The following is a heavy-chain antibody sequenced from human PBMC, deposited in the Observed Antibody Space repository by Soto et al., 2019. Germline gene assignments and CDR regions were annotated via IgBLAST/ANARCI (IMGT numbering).Heavy chain of an antibody. CDR3: ARGFDYVWGSYRSDAFDV. D-gene: IGHD3-16*02. V-gene: IGHV1-3*01. CDR2: LNAGNRNT. CDR1: GYTFTNYA. J-gene: IGHJ3*01. Sequence: QVHLVQSGAEVKKPGASVKVSCKASGYTFTNYALHWVRQAPGQRLEWMGWLNAGNRNTEYSQKFQGRVIMTKDTSASTAYLELSSLGSEDTAVYYCARGFDYVWGSYRSDAFDVWGQGTVVTVTS.